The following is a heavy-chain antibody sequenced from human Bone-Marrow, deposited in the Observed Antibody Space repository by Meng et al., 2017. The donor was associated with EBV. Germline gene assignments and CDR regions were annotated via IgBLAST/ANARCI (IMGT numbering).Heavy chain of an antibody. V-gene: IGHV1-8*01. Sequence: QGQLVQSGAEVKKPGALVKVSCKASGYTFTRYDINWVRQATGQGLEWMGWMDPNSGNTGFAQKFQGRVTMTRNTSISTAYMELSALTSEDTAVYYCARDVYASGTYRADPWGQGTLVTVSS. J-gene: IGHJ5*02. D-gene: IGHD3-10*01. CDR1: GYTFTRYD. CDR3: ARDVYASGTYRADP. CDR2: MDPNSGNT.